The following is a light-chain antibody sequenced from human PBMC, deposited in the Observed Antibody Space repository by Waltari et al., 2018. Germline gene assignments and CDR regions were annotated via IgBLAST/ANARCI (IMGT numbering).Light chain of an antibody. Sequence: EIMLTQSPGTLSLSPGERVTLSCRASQNINKYLAWYQHKPGQAPRLLIYDASSRATGIPDRVSGSGSGTDFSLTISRLEPEDFAVYYCQKYGSLPATFGQGTKVEIK. V-gene: IGKV3-20*01. CDR3: QKYGSLPAT. CDR1: QNINKY. J-gene: IGKJ1*01. CDR2: DAS.